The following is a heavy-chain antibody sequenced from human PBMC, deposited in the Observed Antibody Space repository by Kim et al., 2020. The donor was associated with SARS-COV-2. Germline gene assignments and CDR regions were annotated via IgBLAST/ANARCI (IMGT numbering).Heavy chain of an antibody. CDR2: INHSGST. D-gene: IGHD6-19*01. CDR3: ARAGSGWPEWDDY. J-gene: IGHJ4*02. V-gene: IGHV4-34*01. Sequence: SETLSLTCAVYGGSFSGYYWSWIRQPPGKGLEWIGEINHSGSTNYNPSLKSRVTISVDTSKNQFSLKLSSVTAADTAVYYCARAGSGWPEWDDYWGQGTLVTVSS. CDR1: GGSFSGYY.